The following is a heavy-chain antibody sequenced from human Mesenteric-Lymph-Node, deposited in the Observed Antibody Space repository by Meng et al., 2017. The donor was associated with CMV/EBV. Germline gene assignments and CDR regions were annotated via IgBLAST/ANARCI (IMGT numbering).Heavy chain of an antibody. Sequence: GESLKISCAASGFRFSDSWMLWVRQAPGKGLVWVSRIKGDGSGITYTDSVKGRFTISRDNARNTLYLQMNSLRVEDTAVYYCARKRVSVDVWGQGTTVTVSS. CDR1: GFRFSDSW. V-gene: IGHV3-74*03. J-gene: IGHJ6*02. CDR3: ARKRVSVDV. D-gene: IGHD6-13*01. CDR2: IKGDGSGI.